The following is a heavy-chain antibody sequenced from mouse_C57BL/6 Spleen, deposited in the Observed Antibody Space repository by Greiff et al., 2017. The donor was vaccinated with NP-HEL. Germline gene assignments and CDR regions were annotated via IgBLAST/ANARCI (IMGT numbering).Heavy chain of an antibody. J-gene: IGHJ2*01. CDR1: GYAFSSSW. V-gene: IGHV1-82*01. CDR2: IYPGDGDT. D-gene: IGHD1-1*01. Sequence: QVQLQQSGPELVKPGASVKISCKASGYAFSSSWMNWVKQRPGKGLEWIGRIYPGDGDTNYNGKFKGKATLTADKSSSTAYIQLSSLTSEDSAVYFCARDHDYYGSFYSFYYWGQGTTLTVSS. CDR3: ARDHDYYGSFYSFYY.